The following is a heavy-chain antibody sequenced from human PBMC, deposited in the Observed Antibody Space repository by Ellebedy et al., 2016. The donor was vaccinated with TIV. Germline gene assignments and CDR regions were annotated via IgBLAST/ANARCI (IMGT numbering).Heavy chain of an antibody. D-gene: IGHD3-9*01. V-gene: IGHV3-49*03. J-gene: IGHJ4*02. CDR1: GFTFGDYA. Sequence: GESLKISXTASGFTFGDYAMSWFRQASGKGLEWVGFIRSKAYGGTTEYAASVKGRFTISRDDSKSIAYLQMNSLKTEDTAVYYCTRVPPDWEGDYWGQGTLVTVSS. CDR2: IRSKAYGGTT. CDR3: TRVPPDWEGDY.